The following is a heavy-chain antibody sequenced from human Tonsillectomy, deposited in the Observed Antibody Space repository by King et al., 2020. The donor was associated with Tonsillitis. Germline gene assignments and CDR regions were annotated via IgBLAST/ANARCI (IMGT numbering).Heavy chain of an antibody. D-gene: IGHD6-25*01. CDR3: ARVSSSGWYFDF. CDR1: GFTFSTYA. J-gene: IGHJ4*02. CDR2: IWDDVSNK. Sequence: QLVQSGGGVVQPGRSLRLSCAASGFTFSTYAMHWGRQAPGKGLEWVALIWDDVSNKYYADSVKGRFTISRDNSRDTSYLQMNSLRAEDTAVYYCARVSSSGWYFDFWGQGTLVTVSS. V-gene: IGHV3-33*01.